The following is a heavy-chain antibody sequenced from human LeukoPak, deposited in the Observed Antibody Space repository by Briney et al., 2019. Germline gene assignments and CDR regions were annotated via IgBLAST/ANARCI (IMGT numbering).Heavy chain of an antibody. CDR3: ARGARIPAASMAYGMDV. D-gene: IGHD2-2*01. CDR2: INSDGSST. J-gene: IGHJ6*02. Sequence: PGGSLRLSCAGSGFTFSSYWMHWVRQAPGKGLVWVSRINSDGSSTNYGDSVKGRFTISRDNAKNTMYLQMNSLRAEDTAVYYCARGARIPAASMAYGMDVWGQGTTVTVSS. CDR1: GFTFSSYW. V-gene: IGHV3-74*01.